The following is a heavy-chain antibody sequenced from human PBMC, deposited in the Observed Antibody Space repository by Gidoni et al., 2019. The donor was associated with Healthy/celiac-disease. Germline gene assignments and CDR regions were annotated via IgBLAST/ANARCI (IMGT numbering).Heavy chain of an antibody. Sequence: VQLVESGGGVVQPGRSLRLSCAASGFTFSSYAMHWARQAPGKGLEWVAVISYDGSNKYYADSVKGRFTISRDNSKNTLYLQMNSLRAEDTAVYYCARNLDYWGQGTLVTVSS. CDR1: GFTFSSYA. J-gene: IGHJ4*02. CDR3: ARNLDY. CDR2: ISYDGSNK. V-gene: IGHV3-30*04.